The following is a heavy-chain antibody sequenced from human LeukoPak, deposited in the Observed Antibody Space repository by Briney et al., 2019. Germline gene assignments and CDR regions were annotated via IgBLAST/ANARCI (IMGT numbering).Heavy chain of an antibody. Sequence: SETLSLICSVSGGSISSYFWSWIRQAPGKGLEWVGYALYTGSTEYNPALESRVTISLDTSNNQFSLRLSSVTAADTAVYYCARDNGYSYGIDYWGQGRLVTVSS. V-gene: IGHV4-59*01. CDR3: ARDNGYSYGIDY. CDR1: GGSISSYF. D-gene: IGHD5-18*01. CDR2: ALYTGST. J-gene: IGHJ4*02.